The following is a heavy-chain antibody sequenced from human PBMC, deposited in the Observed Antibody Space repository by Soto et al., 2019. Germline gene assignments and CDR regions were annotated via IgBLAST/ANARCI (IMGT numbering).Heavy chain of an antibody. D-gene: IGHD6-19*01. CDR1: GYTFIHYA. J-gene: IGHJ2*01. V-gene: IGHV1-3*01. Sequence: QVHLVQSGAEVKKPGASVKVSCKASGYTFIHYAIHWVRQAPGQRLEWMGWINAGNGNTKYSQNFKGRVTITRDTFASTAYMEMSSLRSEDTAVFYCAGSGYSSGWYRWYFDLWGRGTLVTVSS. CDR2: INAGNGNT. CDR3: AGSGYSSGWYRWYFDL.